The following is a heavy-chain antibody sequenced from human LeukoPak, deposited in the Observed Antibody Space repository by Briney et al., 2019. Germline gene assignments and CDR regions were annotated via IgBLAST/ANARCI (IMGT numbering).Heavy chain of an antibody. CDR3: ARFTMVRGVAIRVFDY. V-gene: IGHV5-51*01. CDR1: RYSFTSYW. J-gene: IGHJ4*02. CDR2: IYPGDSDT. D-gene: IGHD3-10*01. Sequence: PGESLKISCKGSRYSFTSYWIGWVRQMPGKGLEWMGIIYPGDSDTRYSPSFQGQVTISADKSISTAYLQWSSLKASDTAMYYCARFTMVRGVAIRVFDYWGQGTLVTVSS.